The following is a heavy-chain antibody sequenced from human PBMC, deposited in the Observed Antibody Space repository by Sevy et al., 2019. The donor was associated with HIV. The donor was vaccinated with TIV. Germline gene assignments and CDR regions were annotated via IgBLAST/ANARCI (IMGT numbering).Heavy chain of an antibody. D-gene: IGHD2-2*01. CDR2: IKRDGSEK. CDR1: GFSFNMYW. CDR3: ARDCSSTSCLWGLDV. J-gene: IGHJ6*02. V-gene: IGHV3-7*03. Sequence: GGSLRLSCTASGFSFNMYWMSWVRQAPGQGLEWVAHIKRDGSEKYYVDSVRGRFTISRDNAKNSLYLQMNSLRAEDTAVYYCARDCSSTSCLWGLDVWGQRTTVTVS.